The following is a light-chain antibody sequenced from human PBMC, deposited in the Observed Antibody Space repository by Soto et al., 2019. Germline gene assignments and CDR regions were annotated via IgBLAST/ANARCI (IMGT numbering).Light chain of an antibody. Sequence: QSALTQPASVSGSPGQPITISCTGTSSDVGIYNLVSWYQHFPGKAPKLMIYEVNKRPSGVSNRFSGSKSGSTASLTISGLQADDEADYYCCSYTPSGSFVLGNGTKVT. CDR1: SSDVGIYNL. J-gene: IGLJ1*01. CDR3: CSYTPSGSFV. CDR2: EVN. V-gene: IGLV2-23*02.